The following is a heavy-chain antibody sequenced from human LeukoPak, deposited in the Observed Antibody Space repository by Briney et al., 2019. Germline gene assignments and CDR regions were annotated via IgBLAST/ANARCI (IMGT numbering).Heavy chain of an antibody. CDR1: GYSFTSYW. Sequence: GQSLQISSKGPGYSFTSYWISWGRPMPGKGLEWMGIIYPGDSDTRYSPSFQGQVTISADKSISTAYLQWSSLKASDTAVYYCASPTFGELLSDAFDIWGQGTMVTVSS. CDR3: ASPTFGELLSDAFDI. V-gene: IGHV5-51*01. D-gene: IGHD3-10*01. J-gene: IGHJ3*02. CDR2: IYPGDSDT.